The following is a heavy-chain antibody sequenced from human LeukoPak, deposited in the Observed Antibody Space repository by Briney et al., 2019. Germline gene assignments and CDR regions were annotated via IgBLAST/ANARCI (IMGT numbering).Heavy chain of an antibody. V-gene: IGHV1-69*04. CDR2: IIPILGIA. D-gene: IGHD2-15*01. CDR3: ARDESCSGGSCYSDYYYGMDV. J-gene: IGHJ6*02. Sequence: GSSVKVSCKASGGTFCSYAISWVRQAPGQGLEWMGRIIPILGIANYAQKFQGRVTITADKSTSTAYMELSSLRSEDTAVYYCARDESCSGGSCYSDYYYGMDVWGQGTTVTVSS. CDR1: GGTFCSYA.